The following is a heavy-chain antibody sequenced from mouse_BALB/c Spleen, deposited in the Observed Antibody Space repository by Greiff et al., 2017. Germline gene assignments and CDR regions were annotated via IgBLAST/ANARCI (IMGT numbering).Heavy chain of an antibody. CDR1: GFTFSNYW. D-gene: IGHD2-14*01. CDR3: TRRAYNRYGYYFDY. Sequence: EVKVVESGGGLVQPGGSLKLSCVASGFTFSNYWMNWVRQSPEKGLEWVAEIRLKSNNYATHYAESVKGRFTISRDDSKSSVYLQMNNLRAEDTGDYYCTRRAYNRYGYYFDYWGQGTTLTVSA. CDR2: IRLKSNNYAT. J-gene: IGHJ2*01. V-gene: IGHV6-6*02.